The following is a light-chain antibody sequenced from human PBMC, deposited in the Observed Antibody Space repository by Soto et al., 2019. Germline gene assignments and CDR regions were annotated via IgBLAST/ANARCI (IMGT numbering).Light chain of an antibody. CDR3: LQHHSYPLT. Sequence: DIQMTQSPSSLSASIGDRVTITCQASQNITNNLSWYQQKPGKAPNLLIYHASKLAKGVTSRFSGSGSGTEFTLTISSLHPEDFATYYCLQHHSYPLTFGGGTKVDIK. CDR1: QNITNN. J-gene: IGKJ4*01. V-gene: IGKV1-33*01. CDR2: HAS.